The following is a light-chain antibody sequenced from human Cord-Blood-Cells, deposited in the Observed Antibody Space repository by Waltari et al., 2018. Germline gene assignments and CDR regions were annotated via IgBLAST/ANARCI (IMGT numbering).Light chain of an antibody. CDR1: RSDVGSYNI. V-gene: IGLV2-23*01. CDR3: CSYAGSSTWV. Sequence: QSALTQPASVSGSPGQSITISCTGTRSDVGSYNIVSWSQQPPGKAPKLMIYEGSKRPSGVSNRFSGSKSGNTASLTISGLQAEDEADYYCCSYAGSSTWVFGGGTKLTVL. CDR2: EGS. J-gene: IGLJ3*02.